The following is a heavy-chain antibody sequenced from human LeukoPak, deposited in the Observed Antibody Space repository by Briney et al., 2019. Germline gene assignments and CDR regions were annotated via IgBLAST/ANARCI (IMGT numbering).Heavy chain of an antibody. CDR1: GYTFTSYA. D-gene: IGHD3-10*01. CDR2: INAGNGNT. V-gene: IGHV1-3*01. CDR3: ARVGFTDNWFDP. Sequence: GASVKVSCKASGYTFTSYAMHWVRQAPGQRLEWMGWINAGNGNTKYSQKFQGRVTITRDTSASTAYMELSSLRSEDTAVYYCARVGFTDNWFDPWGQGTLVTVSS. J-gene: IGHJ5*02.